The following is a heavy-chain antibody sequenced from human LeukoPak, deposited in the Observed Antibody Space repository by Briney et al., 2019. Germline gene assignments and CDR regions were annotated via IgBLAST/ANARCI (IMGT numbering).Heavy chain of an antibody. Sequence: GGSLRLSCAASGFTFSSYAMSWVRQAPGKGLEWVSGISGSGGSTHYADSVKGQFTISRDNSKNTLWLQMNSLRAEDTALYYSAKKGDSGWVFDYWGQGTLVTVSS. J-gene: IGHJ4*02. V-gene: IGHV3-23*01. D-gene: IGHD6-19*01. CDR1: GFTFSSYA. CDR2: ISGSGGST. CDR3: AKKGDSGWVFDY.